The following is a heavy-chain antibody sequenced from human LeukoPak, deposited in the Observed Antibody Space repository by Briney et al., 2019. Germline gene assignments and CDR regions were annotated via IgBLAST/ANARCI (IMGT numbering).Heavy chain of an antibody. D-gene: IGHD6-13*01. CDR3: ARVTGYIIEDYFDY. CDR2: IYHSGST. J-gene: IGHJ4*02. V-gene: IGHV4-4*02. Sequence: SGTLSLTCAVSGGSISSSNWWSWVRQPPGKGLEWIGEIYHSGSTNYNPSLKSRVTISVDKSKNQFSLKLSSVTAADTAVYYCARVTGYIIEDYFDYWGQGTLVTVSS. CDR1: GGSISSSNW.